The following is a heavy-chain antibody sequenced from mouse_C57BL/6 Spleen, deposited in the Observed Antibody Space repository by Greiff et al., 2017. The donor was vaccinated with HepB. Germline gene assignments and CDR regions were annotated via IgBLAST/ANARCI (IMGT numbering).Heavy chain of an antibody. Sequence: DVMLVESGGGLVQPGESLKLSCESNEYEFPSHDMSWVRKTPEKRLELVAAINSDGGSTYYPDTMERRFIISRDNTKKTLYLQMSSLRSEDTALYYCARHSPHYYGSSHWYFDVWGTGTTVTVSS. CDR1: EYEFPSHD. J-gene: IGHJ1*03. CDR3: ARHSPHYYGSSHWYFDV. D-gene: IGHD1-1*01. V-gene: IGHV5-2*01. CDR2: INSDGGST.